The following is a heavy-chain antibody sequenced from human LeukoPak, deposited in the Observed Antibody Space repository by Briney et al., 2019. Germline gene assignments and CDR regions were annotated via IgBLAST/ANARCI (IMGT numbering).Heavy chain of an antibody. CDR3: ARRFCTNGACYAVFDL. CDR2: IYPSSGDT. V-gene: IGHV1-2*02. Sequence: ASVKVSCKASGYTFTGQYMHWVRQAPGQGLEWMGWIYPSSGDTNYAQKFQGRVTMTRDMSTSTVYMELSGLRPDDTALYYCARRFCTNGACYAVFDLWGQGPLLTVSS. D-gene: IGHD2-8*01. CDR1: GYTFTGQY. J-gene: IGHJ5*02.